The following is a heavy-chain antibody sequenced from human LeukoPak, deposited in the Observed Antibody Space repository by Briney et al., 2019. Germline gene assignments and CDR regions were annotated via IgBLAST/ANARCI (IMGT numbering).Heavy chain of an antibody. CDR2: IIPIFGTA. J-gene: IGHJ3*02. CDR3: ARENSIVVVPAAIGDAFDI. CDR1: GGTFSSYA. D-gene: IGHD2-2*01. Sequence: SVKVSCKASGGTFSSYAISWVRQAPGQGLEWMGGIIPIFGTANYAQKFQGRVTITADKSTSTAYMELSSLRSEDTAVYYCARENSIVVVPAAIGDAFDIWGQGTMVTVSS. V-gene: IGHV1-69*06.